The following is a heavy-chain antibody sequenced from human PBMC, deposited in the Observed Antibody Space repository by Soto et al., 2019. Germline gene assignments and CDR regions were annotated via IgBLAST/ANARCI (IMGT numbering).Heavy chain of an antibody. D-gene: IGHD3-22*01. CDR3: ASYSTYYYD. CDR2: ISGSGGST. CDR1: GFTFSSYA. J-gene: IGHJ3*01. V-gene: IGHV3-23*01. Sequence: EVQMLESGGGLVQPGGSLRLYCAASGFTFSSYAMSWVCQAPGKGLECVSDISGSGGSTYYADSVKGRFTISRDNSKNPLYLQMNSLRAEDTAVDYCASYSTYYYDGGQGTMVTVSS.